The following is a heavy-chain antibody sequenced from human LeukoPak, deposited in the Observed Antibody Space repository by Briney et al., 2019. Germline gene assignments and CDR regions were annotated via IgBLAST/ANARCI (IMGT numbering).Heavy chain of an antibody. V-gene: IGHV3-7*01. J-gene: IGHJ4*02. CDR1: EFTFSSYW. Sequence: PGGSLRLSCAASEFTFSSYWMNWVRQAPGKGLEWVANIKQDGSEKYYVGSVKGRFTISRDNAKNSLYLQMNSLRAEDTAVYYCARGGYSGYDYWGQGTLVTVSS. CDR3: ARGGYSGYDY. D-gene: IGHD5-12*01. CDR2: IKQDGSEK.